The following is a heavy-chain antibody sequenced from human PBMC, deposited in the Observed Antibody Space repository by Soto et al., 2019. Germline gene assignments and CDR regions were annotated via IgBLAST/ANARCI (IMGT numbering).Heavy chain of an antibody. D-gene: IGHD6-6*01. CDR3: ARAHSTSPNWFDP. J-gene: IGHJ5*02. CDR2: IKVDGSAK. Sequence: GGSLRLSCAASGFTFSNYWMSWVRQAPGKGLEWVANIKVDGSAKYYVDSVKGRFTISRDNAKNSLYLQMNSLRGEDTAVYYCARAHSTSPNWFDPWGQGTLVTV. CDR1: GFTFSNYW. V-gene: IGHV3-7*03.